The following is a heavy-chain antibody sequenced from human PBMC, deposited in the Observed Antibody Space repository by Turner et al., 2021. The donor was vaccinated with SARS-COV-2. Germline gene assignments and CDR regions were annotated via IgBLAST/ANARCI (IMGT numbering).Heavy chain of an antibody. J-gene: IGHJ4*02. CDR1: GYTLVELS. V-gene: IGHV1-24*01. Sequence: QVQLVQSGAEVKHPGPSVTVSCTVSGYTLVELSMHLVRKAPGKGLEWMGGFDPEDAETVYAQKFQGRVTMTEDTSTDTAYMELSSLRSEDTAVYYCATGYAYCGGDCSIYFWGQGTLVTVSS. CDR2: FDPEDAET. CDR3: ATGYAYCGGDCSIYF. D-gene: IGHD2-21*02.